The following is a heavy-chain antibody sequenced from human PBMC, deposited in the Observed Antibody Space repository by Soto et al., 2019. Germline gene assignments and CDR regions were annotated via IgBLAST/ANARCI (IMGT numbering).Heavy chain of an antibody. CDR3: ATSYDSGFDP. Sequence: ASVKVSCKASGYSFSTYDISWLRQAPGQGPEWMGRISPKNGNTNYAQNFQDRVTMTADTSSSTAYMELRDLRSDDTAKYYCATSYDSGFDPWGQGTLVTVSS. V-gene: IGHV1-18*04. CDR1: GYSFSTYD. D-gene: IGHD3-3*01. CDR2: ISPKNGNT. J-gene: IGHJ5*02.